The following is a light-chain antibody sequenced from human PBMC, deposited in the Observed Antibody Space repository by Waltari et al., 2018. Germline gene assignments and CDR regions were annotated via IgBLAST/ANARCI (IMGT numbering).Light chain of an antibody. Sequence: QSVLTQPPSVSGAPGQRVPISCTGSSSNIGAGYDVHWYQQLPGTAPKLLIYGNSNRPSGVPDRFSGSKSGTSASLAITGLQAEDEADCYCQSYDSSLSGWDVVFGGGTKLTVL. J-gene: IGLJ2*01. CDR1: SSNIGAGYD. CDR2: GNS. V-gene: IGLV1-40*01. CDR3: QSYDSSLSGWDVV.